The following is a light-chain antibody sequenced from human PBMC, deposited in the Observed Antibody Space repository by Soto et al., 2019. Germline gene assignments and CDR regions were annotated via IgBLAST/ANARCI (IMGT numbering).Light chain of an antibody. CDR1: PSVSNIY. V-gene: IGKV3-20*01. J-gene: IGKJ1*01. Sequence: EFVLTQAPGTRSLSPVERASLSGRSSPSVSNIYLAWYQQKPGQAPRLLIYDASNRATGIPARFSGSGSGTDFTLTISSLESEDFAVYFCQQHGSSPWTFGQGTQVDIK. CDR3: QQHGSSPWT. CDR2: DAS.